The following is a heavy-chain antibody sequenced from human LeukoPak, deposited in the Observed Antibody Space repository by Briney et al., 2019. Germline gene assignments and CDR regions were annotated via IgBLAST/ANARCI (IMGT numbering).Heavy chain of an antibody. CDR2: ISDSGGIT. J-gene: IGHJ4*02. D-gene: IGHD6-6*01. CDR1: GFTFSSYP. V-gene: IGHV3-23*01. CDR3: AKNTQYSGYYDC. Sequence: PGGSLRLSCAASGFTFSSYPRTWVRQAPGKGPEWVSFISDSGGITYYADSVKGRFTISRDNSKNTLYLQMNSLRAEDTAVYYCAKNTQYSGYYDCWGQGTLVAVSS.